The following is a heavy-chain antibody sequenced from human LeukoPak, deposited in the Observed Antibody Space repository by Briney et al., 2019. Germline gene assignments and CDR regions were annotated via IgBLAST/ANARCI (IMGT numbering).Heavy chain of an antibody. Sequence: GGSLRLSCAASGFTFSDYYMNWIRQAPGKGLEWVSYSSSAGTIYYADSVKGRFTISRDNAKNSLYLQMNSLRANDTAVYYCATTHGDFDWLMYYWGQGTLVTVS. V-gene: IGHV3-11*04. D-gene: IGHD3-9*01. CDR1: GFTFSDYY. J-gene: IGHJ4*02. CDR3: ATTHGDFDWLMYY. CDR2: SSSAGTI.